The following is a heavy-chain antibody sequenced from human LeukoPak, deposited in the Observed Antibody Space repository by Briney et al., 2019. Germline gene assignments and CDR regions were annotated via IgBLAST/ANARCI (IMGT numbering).Heavy chain of an antibody. J-gene: IGHJ4*02. Sequence: GASLRISCRGSGYSFTTYWINWVRQLPGKGLEWMGRIDPSDSYTNYRPSFQGYVTISADKSISTAYLQWSSLKASDTAMYYCARRSCSGGRCYLDYWGQGTLVTVSS. V-gene: IGHV5-10-1*01. CDR1: GYSFTTYW. CDR3: ARRSCSGGRCYLDY. D-gene: IGHD2-15*01. CDR2: IDPSDSYT.